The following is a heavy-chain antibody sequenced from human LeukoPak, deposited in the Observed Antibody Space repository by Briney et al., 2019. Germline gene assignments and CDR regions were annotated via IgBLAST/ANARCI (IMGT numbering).Heavy chain of an antibody. CDR1: GFTFSSYA. Sequence: GGSLRLSCAASGFTFSSYAMSWVRQAPGKGLEWVSAISGSGGSTYYADSVKGRFTISRDNSKNTLYLQMNSLRAEDTAVYYCAKDLTQVAATLDWFDPWGQGTLVTVSS. V-gene: IGHV3-23*01. CDR3: AKDLTQVAATLDWFDP. J-gene: IGHJ5*02. CDR2: ISGSGGST. D-gene: IGHD2-15*01.